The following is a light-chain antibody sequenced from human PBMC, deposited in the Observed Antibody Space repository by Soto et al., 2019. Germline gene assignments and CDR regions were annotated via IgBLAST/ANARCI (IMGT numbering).Light chain of an antibody. J-gene: IGKJ4*01. V-gene: IGKV3-20*01. CDR2: GVS. CDR3: QQYGNSPLT. Sequence: EIVLTQSPGTLSVSPGERATLSCRASQSVRSSYFAWYQLKPGQAPRLLIFGVSSRATGIPDRFSATGSGTDFTLTISRLEPEDFALYFCQQYGNSPLTFGGGTKVDIK. CDR1: QSVRSSY.